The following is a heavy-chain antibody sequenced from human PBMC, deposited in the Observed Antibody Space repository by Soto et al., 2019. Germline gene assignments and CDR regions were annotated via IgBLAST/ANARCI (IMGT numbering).Heavy chain of an antibody. Sequence: SETLSFTCTVSGGSITSYYWTWIRQPPGQGLEWIGYISDIGSTSYNPSLTSRVTMLVDTSKKQFSLKLSSVTEADSAVYFCARCIPDSRGGGMDVWGQGATVTSP. CDR2: ISDIGST. CDR1: GGSITSYY. V-gene: IGHV4-59*01. CDR3: ARCIPDSRGGGMDV. J-gene: IGHJ6*02. D-gene: IGHD3-10*01.